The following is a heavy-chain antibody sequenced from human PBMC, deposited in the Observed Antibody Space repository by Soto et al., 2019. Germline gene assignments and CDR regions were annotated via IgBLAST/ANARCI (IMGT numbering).Heavy chain of an antibody. CDR3: ARDGGSGWPQRFDY. J-gene: IGHJ4*02. V-gene: IGHV1-69*13. CDR1: GGTSSSYA. D-gene: IGHD6-19*01. Sequence: SVKVACKASGGTSSSYAISWVRQAPGQGLEWMGGIIPIFGTANYAQKFQGRVTITADESTSTAYMELSSLRSEDTAVYYCARDGGSGWPQRFDYWGEGTLVTVSS. CDR2: IIPIFGTA.